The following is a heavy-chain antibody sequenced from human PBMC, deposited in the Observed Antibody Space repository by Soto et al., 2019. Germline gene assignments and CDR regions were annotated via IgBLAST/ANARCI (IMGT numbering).Heavy chain of an antibody. CDR1: GGTFSSYA. Sequence: ASVKVSCKASGGTFSSYAISWVRQAPGQGLEWMGGIIPIFGTANYAQKFQGRVTITADESTSTAYMELRSLRSDDTAVYYCARAPPLLLWFGELLPIDYWGQGTLVTVSS. D-gene: IGHD3-10*01. V-gene: IGHV1-69*13. CDR2: IIPIFGTA. J-gene: IGHJ4*02. CDR3: ARAPPLLLWFGELLPIDY.